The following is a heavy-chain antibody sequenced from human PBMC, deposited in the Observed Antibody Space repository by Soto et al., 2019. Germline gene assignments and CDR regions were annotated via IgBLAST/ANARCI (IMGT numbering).Heavy chain of an antibody. J-gene: IGHJ4*02. V-gene: IGHV3-23*01. D-gene: IGHD5-12*01. CDR2: ISGSGGST. Sequence: PGGSLRLACAASGFTVRDYDMSWIRQAPGKGLEWVSAISGSGGSTYYADSVKGRFTISRDNSKNTLYLQMNSLRAEDTAVYYCAKDRYSGYDGIFDYWGQGTLVTVSS. CDR1: GFTVRDYD. CDR3: AKDRYSGYDGIFDY.